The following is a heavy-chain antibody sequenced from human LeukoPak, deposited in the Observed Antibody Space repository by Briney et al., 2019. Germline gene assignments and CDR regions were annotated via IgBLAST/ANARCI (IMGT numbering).Heavy chain of an antibody. D-gene: IGHD5-18*01. CDR1: GGSLSGYY. Sequence: SETLSLTCAVYGGSLSGYYWSWIRQPPGMGLEWIGEINHSGSTNYNPSLKSRVTISVDTSKNQFSLKLSSVTAADTAVYFCARVGYSYVINDWSRTGLGAYPTKYYYHMDVWGKGTTVTVSS. J-gene: IGHJ6*03. V-gene: IGHV4-34*01. CDR2: INHSGST. CDR3: ARVGYSYVINDWSRTGLGAYPTKYYYHMDV.